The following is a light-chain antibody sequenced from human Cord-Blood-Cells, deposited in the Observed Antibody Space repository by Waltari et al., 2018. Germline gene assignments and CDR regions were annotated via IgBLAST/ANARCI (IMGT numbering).Light chain of an antibody. CDR2: EDN. CDR1: SGRIASNH. Sequence: NFMLTQPHSVSESPGKPVTISCTASSGRIASNHVQQDQQRPGSDPTTVIYEDNQRPSGVPDRFSGSIDSSSNSASLTISGLKTEDEADYYCQSYDSSNVVFGGGTKLTVL. J-gene: IGLJ2*01. V-gene: IGLV6-57*02. CDR3: QSYDSSNVV.